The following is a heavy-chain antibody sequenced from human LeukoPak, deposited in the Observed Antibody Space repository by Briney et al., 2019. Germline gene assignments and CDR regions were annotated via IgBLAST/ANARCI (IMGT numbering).Heavy chain of an antibody. D-gene: IGHD1-26*01. CDR1: GFTFSSYS. V-gene: IGHV3-21*01. CDR2: ISSSSSYI. J-gene: IGHJ3*02. Sequence: GGSLRLSCAASGFTFSSYSMNWVRQAPGKGLEWVSSISSSSSYIYYADSVKGRFTISRDDAKNSLYLQMNSLRAEDTAVYYCARCLGATRCAFDIWGQGTMVTVSS. CDR3: ARCLGATRCAFDI.